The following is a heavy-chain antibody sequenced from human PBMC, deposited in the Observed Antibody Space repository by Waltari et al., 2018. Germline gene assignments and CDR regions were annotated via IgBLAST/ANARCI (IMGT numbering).Heavy chain of an antibody. CDR2: IYYSGST. V-gene: IGHV4-31*03. Sequence: QVQLQESGPGLVKPSQTLSLTCTVSGGSISSGGYYWSWIRQHPGKGLEWIGYIYYSGSTYYNPSLKSRVTISVDTSKNQFSLKLSSVTAADTAVYYCARVGGGYYYDGKGGVLDYWGQGTLVTVSS. CDR1: GGSISSGGYY. J-gene: IGHJ4*02. D-gene: IGHD3-22*01. CDR3: ARVGGGYYYDGKGGVLDY.